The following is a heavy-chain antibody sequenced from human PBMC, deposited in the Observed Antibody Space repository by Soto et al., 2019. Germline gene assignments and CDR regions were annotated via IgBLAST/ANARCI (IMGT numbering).Heavy chain of an antibody. J-gene: IGHJ4*02. CDR3: ARGAKYYYDSSGYYYIFNY. V-gene: IGHV1-3*01. D-gene: IGHD3-22*01. CDR2: INGADGNT. CDR1: GYAFTNYA. Sequence: ASVKVSCKTSGYAFTNYAIHWVRQAPGQSFEWMGWINGADGNTKYSQKVQGRVTITRDTSASTAYMELSSLRSEDTAVYYCARGAKYYYDSSGYYYIFNYWGQGTLVTVS.